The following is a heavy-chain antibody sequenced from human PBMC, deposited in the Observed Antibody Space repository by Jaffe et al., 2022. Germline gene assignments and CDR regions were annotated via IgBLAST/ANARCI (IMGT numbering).Heavy chain of an antibody. CDR3: TRLRLWFKYYFDY. V-gene: IGHV3-49*03. Sequence: EVQLVESGGGLVQPGRSLRLSCTASGFTFGDYAMSWFRQAPGKGLEWVGFIRSKAYGGTTEYAASVKGRFTISRDDSKSIAYLQMNSLKTEDTAVYYCTRLRLWFKYYFDYWGQGTLVTVSS. CDR1: GFTFGDYA. J-gene: IGHJ4*02. CDR2: IRSKAYGGTT. D-gene: IGHD5-18*01.